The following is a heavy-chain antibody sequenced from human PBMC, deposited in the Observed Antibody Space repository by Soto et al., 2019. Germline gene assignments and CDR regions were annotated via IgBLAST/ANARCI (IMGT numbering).Heavy chain of an antibody. CDR1: GGTFSSYA. Sequence: AASVKVSCKASGGTFSSYAISWVRQAPGQGLELMGGIIPIFGTANYAQKFQGRATITADKSTSTAYMELSSLRSEDTAVYYCAREGLDSSGPHNWFDPWGQGTLVTVYS. CDR2: IIPIFGTA. V-gene: IGHV1-69*06. CDR3: AREGLDSSGPHNWFDP. D-gene: IGHD3-22*01. J-gene: IGHJ5*02.